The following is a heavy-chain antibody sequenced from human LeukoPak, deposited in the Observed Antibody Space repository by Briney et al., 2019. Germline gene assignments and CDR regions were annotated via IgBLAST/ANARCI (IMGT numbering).Heavy chain of an antibody. Sequence: SETLSLTCTVSGGSISSYYWSWIRQPPGKGLEWIGYIYYSGSTNYNPSLMSRVTISVGTSKNQFSLKLSSVTAADTAVYYCARGEGYCSTTSYYRHLTGGNWFDPSGQRTLVTVSS. CDR1: GGSISSYY. V-gene: IGHV4-59*01. CDR3: ARGEGYCSTTSYYRHLTGGNWFDP. CDR2: IYYSGST. J-gene: IGHJ5*02. D-gene: IGHD2-2*01.